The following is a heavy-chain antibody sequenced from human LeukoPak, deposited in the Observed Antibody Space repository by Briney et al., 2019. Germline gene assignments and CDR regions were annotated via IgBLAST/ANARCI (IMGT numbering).Heavy chain of an antibody. CDR3: TKGRGI. V-gene: IGHV4-61*09. D-gene: IGHD3-10*01. Sequence: KPSETLSLTCTVYGGSISSGSYDWYWIRQPAGKGLEWIGHIYTSGSTDYNPSLKSRVTISVATSKNQFSLKLTSVTAADTAIYYCTKGRGIWGQGTLVTVSS. J-gene: IGHJ4*02. CDR2: IYTSGST. CDR1: GGSISSGSYD.